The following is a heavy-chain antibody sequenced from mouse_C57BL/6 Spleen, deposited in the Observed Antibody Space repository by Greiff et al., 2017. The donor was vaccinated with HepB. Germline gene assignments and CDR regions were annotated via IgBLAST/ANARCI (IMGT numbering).Heavy chain of an antibody. CDR1: GFTFSDYY. Sequence: EVKLMESEGGLVQPGRSMKLSCTASGFTFSDYYMAWVRQVPEKGLEWVANINYDGSSTYYLDSLKSRFIISRDNAKNILYLQMSSLKSEDTATYYCARGGSFDYWGQGTTLTVSS. CDR3: ARGGSFDY. CDR2: INYDGSST. J-gene: IGHJ2*01. V-gene: IGHV5-16*01.